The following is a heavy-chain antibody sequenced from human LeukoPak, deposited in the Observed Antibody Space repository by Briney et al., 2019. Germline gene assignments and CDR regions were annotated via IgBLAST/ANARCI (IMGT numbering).Heavy chain of an antibody. CDR2: INAGNGNT. D-gene: IGHD2-15*01. CDR3: ARDYRCSGGSCYFYGMDI. J-gene: IGHJ6*02. CDR1: GYTFTSYA. Sequence: ASVKVSCKASGYTFTSYAMHWVRQAPGQRLEWMGWINAGNGNTKYSQKFQGRVTITADESTSTAYMELSSLRSEDTAVYYCARDYRCSGGSCYFYGMDIWGQGTTVTVSS. V-gene: IGHV1-3*01.